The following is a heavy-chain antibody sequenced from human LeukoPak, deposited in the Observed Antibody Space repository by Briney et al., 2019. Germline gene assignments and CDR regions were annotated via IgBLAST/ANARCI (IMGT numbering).Heavy chain of an antibody. CDR3: ARSPSALYTSGWYYFDY. CDR1: GGSISNYY. Sequence: SETLSLTCTVSGGSISNYYWSWIRQPPGKGLEWIGYVYSSGSTNYNPSLESRVTMSVDTSKKQFSLKLNSVTATDTAVYYCARSPSALYTSGWYYFDYWGQGTLVTVSS. D-gene: IGHD6-19*01. J-gene: IGHJ4*02. CDR2: VYSSGST. V-gene: IGHV4-59*01.